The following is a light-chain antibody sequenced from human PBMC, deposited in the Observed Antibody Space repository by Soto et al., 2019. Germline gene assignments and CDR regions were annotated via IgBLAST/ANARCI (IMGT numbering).Light chain of an antibody. J-gene: IGKJ1*01. Sequence: DIQITQSPSPLSGSVGDSVTITCRASQTISSWLAWYQQKPGKAPKLLIYKASTLKSGVPSRFSGSGSGTEFTLTISSLQPDDVATYYCQHYNSYSEALGQGTKVDIK. CDR3: QHYNSYSEA. CDR2: KAS. V-gene: IGKV1-5*03. CDR1: QTISSW.